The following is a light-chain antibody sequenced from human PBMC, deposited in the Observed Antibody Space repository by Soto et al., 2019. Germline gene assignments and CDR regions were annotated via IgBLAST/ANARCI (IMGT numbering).Light chain of an antibody. CDR3: GTWDTSLSAAV. Sequence: QSVLTQPPSASGTPGQRVTISCSGSSSNIGGNTVNWYQQLPGTAPKLLMFANKERPSGVPDRFSASKSGTSATLGITGLQTGDEADYYCGTWDTSLSAAVFGGGTQLTVL. CDR2: ANK. CDR1: SSNIGGNT. V-gene: IGLV1-44*01. J-gene: IGLJ7*01.